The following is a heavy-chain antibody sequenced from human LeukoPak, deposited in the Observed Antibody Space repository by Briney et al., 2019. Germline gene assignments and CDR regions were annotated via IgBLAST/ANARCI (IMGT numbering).Heavy chain of an antibody. J-gene: IGHJ6*02. Sequence: GGSLRLSCAASGFTFSSYGMHWVRQAPGKGLEWVSFIRYDGSYKYYADSVKGRFTISRDNSKNTLYLQMNSLRAEDTAVYYCARGPRSSSTYYYYGMDVWGQGTTVTVSS. CDR2: IRYDGSYK. V-gene: IGHV3-30*02. D-gene: IGHD6-13*01. CDR1: GFTFSSYG. CDR3: ARGPRSSSTYYYYGMDV.